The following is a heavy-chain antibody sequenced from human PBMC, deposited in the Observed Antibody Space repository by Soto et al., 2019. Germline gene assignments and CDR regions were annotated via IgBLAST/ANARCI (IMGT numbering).Heavy chain of an antibody. V-gene: IGHV3-53*01. CDR3: AARRGYDFWNGYYTGAFDI. Sequence: PGGSLRLSCAASGFTVSSNYMSWVRQAPGKGLEWVSVIYSGGSTYYADSVKGRFTISRDNSKNTLYLQMNSLRAEDTAVYYCAARRGYDFWNGYYTGAFDIWGQGTMVTVSS. D-gene: IGHD3-3*01. CDR1: GFTVSSNY. CDR2: IYSGGST. J-gene: IGHJ3*02.